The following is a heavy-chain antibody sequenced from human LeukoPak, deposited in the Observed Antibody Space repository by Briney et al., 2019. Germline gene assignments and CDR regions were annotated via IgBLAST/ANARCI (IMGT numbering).Heavy chain of an antibody. V-gene: IGHV3-33*01. CDR2: IWYDASTQ. Sequence: GGSLRLSCEASGFTFSRHGMHWVRQAPGKGLEWVAVIWYDASTQYYADSVRGRFTISRDNSKNTVSLLMNSLRAEDTAVYYCARDSVVVDYWGQGTPVTVSS. J-gene: IGHJ4*02. CDR3: ARDSVVVDY. D-gene: IGHD4-23*01. CDR1: GFTFSRHG.